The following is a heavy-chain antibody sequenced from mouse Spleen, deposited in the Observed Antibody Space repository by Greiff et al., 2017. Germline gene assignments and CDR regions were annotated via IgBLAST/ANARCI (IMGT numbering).Heavy chain of an antibody. CDR3: AREGWYYFDY. CDR2: INYDGSST. V-gene: IGHV5-16*01. CDR1: GFTFSDYY. J-gene: IGHJ2*01. D-gene: IGHD3-3*01. Sequence: EVKLVESEGGLVQPGSSMKLSCTASGFTFSDYYMAWVRQVPEKGLEWVANINYDGSSTYYLDSLKSRFIISRDNAKNILYLQMSSLKSEDTATYYCAREGWYYFDYWGQGTTLTVSS.